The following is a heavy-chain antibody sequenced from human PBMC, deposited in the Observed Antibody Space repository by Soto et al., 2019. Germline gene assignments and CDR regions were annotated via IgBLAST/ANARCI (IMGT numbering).Heavy chain of an antibody. CDR1: GFTFSNYG. D-gene: IGHD3-10*01. J-gene: IGHJ4*02. Sequence: QVQLVESGGGVVQPGRSLRLSCEESGFTFSNYGMHWVRQAPGKGLEWVALIWYDGSKKYYADSVKGRFIISRDNSKNTMNLQMNSLRAEDTAVYYCGRDTYYYGSGSFSGVDFWGQGTLVTVSS. CDR2: IWYDGSKK. V-gene: IGHV3-33*01. CDR3: GRDTYYYGSGSFSGVDF.